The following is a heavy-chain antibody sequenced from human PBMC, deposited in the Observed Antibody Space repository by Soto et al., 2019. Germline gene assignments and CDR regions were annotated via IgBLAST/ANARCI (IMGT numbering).Heavy chain of an antibody. J-gene: IGHJ4*02. CDR1: GNTFTNYY. CDR3: ARGGHVVVVTAAFDY. V-gene: IGHV1-46*01. Sequence: QVQLMQSGAEGKKPGASVKVSCKASGNTFTNYYIHWVRQAPGQGLEWMGTINPSGGHTTSSQNFLGRVTMTRDTSTSTLYMELTSLTSDDTAVYYCARGGHVVVVTAAFDYWGQGTLVTVSS. D-gene: IGHD2-21*02. CDR2: INPSGGHT.